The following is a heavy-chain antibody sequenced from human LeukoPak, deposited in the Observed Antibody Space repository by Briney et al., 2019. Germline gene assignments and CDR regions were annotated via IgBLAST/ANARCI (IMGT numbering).Heavy chain of an antibody. CDR3: ARDHKAAAGTDYSDY. D-gene: IGHD6-13*01. Sequence: ASVKVSCKASGGTFSSYAISWVRQAPGQGLGWMGGIIPIFGTANYAQKFQGRVTITADESTSTAYMELSSLRSEDTAVYYCARDHKAAAGTDYSDYWGQGTLVTVSS. J-gene: IGHJ4*02. CDR1: GGTFSSYA. CDR2: IIPIFGTA. V-gene: IGHV1-69*13.